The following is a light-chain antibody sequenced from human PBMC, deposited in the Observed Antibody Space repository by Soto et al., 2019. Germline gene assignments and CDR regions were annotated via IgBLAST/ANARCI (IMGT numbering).Light chain of an antibody. V-gene: IGKV3D-20*02. J-gene: IGKJ5*01. CDR2: GAS. CDR1: QSVSSSY. CDR3: QQRQYWPPIT. Sequence: EIVLTQSPGTLSLSPGERATLSCRASQSVSSSYLAWYHQKPGQAPRLLIYGASSRATGIPDRFSGSGSGTDFTLTISSLEPEDFAIYYCQQRQYWPPITFGQGTRLEI.